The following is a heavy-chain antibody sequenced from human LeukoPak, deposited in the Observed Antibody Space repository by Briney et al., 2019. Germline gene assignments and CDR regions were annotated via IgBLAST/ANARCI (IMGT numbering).Heavy chain of an antibody. CDR2: IYPGDSDT. V-gene: IGHV5-51*01. Sequence: GESLKISCKGSGYSFTSYWIGWVRQMPGKGLEWMGIIYPGDSDTRYSPSLQGQVTISADKSISTAYLQWSSLKASDTAMYYCGSGPITMTVMGFFDSWGQGTLVTVSS. D-gene: IGHD3-22*01. CDR1: GYSFTSYW. CDR3: GSGPITMTVMGFFDS. J-gene: IGHJ4*02.